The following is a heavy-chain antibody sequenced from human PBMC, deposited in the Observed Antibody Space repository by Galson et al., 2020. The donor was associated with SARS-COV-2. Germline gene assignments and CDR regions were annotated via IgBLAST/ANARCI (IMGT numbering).Heavy chain of an antibody. CDR1: GGSIRLGYW. V-gene: IGHV4-4*02. CDR3: ARNGDYSMDN. Sequence: SETLSLTCGVPGGSIRLGYWWRWVRLSPGQGLEGIGEIHHRGGVTYNPSLKSRVTMSVDKSRNQFSLTLMSVTAADTAVYHCARNGDYSMDNWGQGILVTVSS. J-gene: IGHJ4*02. CDR2: IHHRGGV. D-gene: IGHD4-17*01.